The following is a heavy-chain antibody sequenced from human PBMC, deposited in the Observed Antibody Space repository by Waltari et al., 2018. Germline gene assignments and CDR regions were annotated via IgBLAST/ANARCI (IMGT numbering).Heavy chain of an antibody. Sequence: QVQLVQSGAEVKKPGSSVKVSCKASGGTFSSYAISWVRQAPGQGLEWMGRIIPIFGTANYAQKFQGRVTITADKSTSTAYMELSSLRSEDTAVYYCATTRPENVLRFLEWFIYYYYGMDVWGQGTTVTVSS. CDR1: GGTFSSYA. V-gene: IGHV1-69*08. CDR2: IIPIFGTA. CDR3: ATTRPENVLRFLEWFIYYYYGMDV. D-gene: IGHD3-3*01. J-gene: IGHJ6*02.